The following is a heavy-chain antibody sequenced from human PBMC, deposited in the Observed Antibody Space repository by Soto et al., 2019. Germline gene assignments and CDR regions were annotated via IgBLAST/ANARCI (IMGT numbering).Heavy chain of an antibody. Sequence: QVQLVQSGAEVKKPGSSVKVSCKASGGTFSSYAISWVRQAPGQGLEWMGGIIPIFGTANYAQQFQGRVTITADKSTSKAYRELSSLRSEDTSVYYCARESEGAGTTFDYCGQGTLVTVSS. CDR2: IIPIFGTA. V-gene: IGHV1-69*06. D-gene: IGHD1-7*01. CDR1: GGTFSSYA. CDR3: ARESEGAGTTFDY. J-gene: IGHJ4*02.